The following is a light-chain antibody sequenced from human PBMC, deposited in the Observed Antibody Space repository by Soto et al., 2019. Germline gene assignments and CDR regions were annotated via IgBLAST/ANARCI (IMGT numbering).Light chain of an antibody. V-gene: IGLV1-40*01. J-gene: IGLJ2*01. CDR3: QSYDSSLSGSV. CDR2: GNS. Sequence: QAVVTQPPSVSGAPGQRVTISCTGSSSNIGAGYDVHWYQQLPGTAPKLLIYGNSNRPSGVPDRFSGSKSGTSASLAITGAQAEDEADYYCQSYDSSLSGSVFGGGTKLTVL. CDR1: SSNIGAGYD.